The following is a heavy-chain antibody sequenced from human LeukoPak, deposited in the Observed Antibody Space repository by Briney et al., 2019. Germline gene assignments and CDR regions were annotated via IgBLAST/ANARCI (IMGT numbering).Heavy chain of an antibody. CDR2: LYSAGST. D-gene: IGHD6-19*01. V-gene: IGHV3-66*01. J-gene: IGHJ4*02. Sequence: GGSLRLSCAASGFTFSAYGMHWVRQAPGKGLEWVSVLYSAGSTYYADSVKGRFTISRDNSKNTLYLQMNSLRAEDTAVYYCARDSTTGWYHAYWGQGTLVTVSS. CDR3: ARDSTTGWYHAY. CDR1: GFTFSAYG.